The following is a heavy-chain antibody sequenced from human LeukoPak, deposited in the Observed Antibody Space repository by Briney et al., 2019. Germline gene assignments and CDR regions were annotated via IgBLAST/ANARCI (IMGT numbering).Heavy chain of an antibody. CDR3: ARVEVNYGMDV. CDR2: ISSSSSYI. Sequence: GGSLRLSCAASGFTFSSYSMNWVRQAPGKGLEWVSSISSSSSYIYYADSVKGRFTISRDNAKNTLYLQMNSLRAEDTAVYYCARVEVNYGMDVWGQGTTVTVSS. D-gene: IGHD1-1*01. CDR1: GFTFSSYS. V-gene: IGHV3-21*01. J-gene: IGHJ6*02.